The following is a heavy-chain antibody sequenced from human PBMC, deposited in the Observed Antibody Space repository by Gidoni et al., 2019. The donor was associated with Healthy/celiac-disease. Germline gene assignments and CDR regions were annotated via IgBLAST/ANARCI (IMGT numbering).Heavy chain of an antibody. CDR2: VRNKTYGETT. CDR1: GLSFSYHS. J-gene: IGHJ4*02. CDR3: SKRGSTSDYFDY. V-gene: IGHV3-49*03. Sequence: EVQLVEAGGGLVQPGRSLRLSCPTSGLSFSYHSVGWFRQAPGKGLGWVCFVRNKTYGETTEYAASVKGRFTVARDDSKNIAYLQMISLKTEDTAVYYCSKRGSTSDYFDYWGQGTLVTVSS. D-gene: IGHD3-10*01.